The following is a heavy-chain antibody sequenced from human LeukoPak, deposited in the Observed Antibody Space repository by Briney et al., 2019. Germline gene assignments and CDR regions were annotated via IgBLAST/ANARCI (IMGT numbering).Heavy chain of an antibody. CDR2: IRSSGSTI. Sequence: WGSLRLSCAASGFTFSNYYMSWIRKAPGKGLEWVSYIRSSGSTIYYADSVKGRFTISRDNPKNSLYLQMNSLRAEDTAVYYCARGAARLNDYWGQGTLVTVSS. J-gene: IGHJ4*02. D-gene: IGHD6-6*01. V-gene: IGHV3-11*01. CDR3: ARGAARLNDY. CDR1: GFTFSNYY.